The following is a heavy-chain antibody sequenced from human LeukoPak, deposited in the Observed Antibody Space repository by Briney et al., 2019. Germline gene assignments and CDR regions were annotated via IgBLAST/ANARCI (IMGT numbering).Heavy chain of an antibody. CDR2: IKQDGSDK. Sequence: GGSLRLSYAASGFTFSSSWMSWVRRAPGKGLEWVANIKQDGSDKYYVDSVKGRFTISRDNTKNSLYLQMNSLRAEDTAVYYCARGYSSSPNWFDPWGQGTLVTVSS. CDR3: ARGYSSSPNWFDP. V-gene: IGHV3-7*01. J-gene: IGHJ5*02. CDR1: GFTFSSSW. D-gene: IGHD6-13*01.